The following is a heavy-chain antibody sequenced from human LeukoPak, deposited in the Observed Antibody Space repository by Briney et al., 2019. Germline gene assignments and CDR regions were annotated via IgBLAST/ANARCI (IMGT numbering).Heavy chain of an antibody. J-gene: IGHJ6*02. Sequence: PGGSLRLSCAASGFAFSSYAMNWVRQVPGKGLEWVSYISSGSSTIYYADSMKGRFTISRDNAKNSLYLQMNSLRAEDTAVYYCARDDLGTSFYSYGMDVWGQGTMVTVSS. V-gene: IGHV3-48*01. CDR3: ARDDLGTSFYSYGMDV. CDR2: ISSGSSTI. CDR1: GFAFSSYA. D-gene: IGHD3/OR15-3a*01.